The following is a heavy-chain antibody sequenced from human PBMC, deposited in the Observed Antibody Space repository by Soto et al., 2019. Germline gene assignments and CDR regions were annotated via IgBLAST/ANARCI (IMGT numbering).Heavy chain of an antibody. D-gene: IGHD6-19*01. V-gene: IGHV3-33*01. CDR2: IWYDGSNK. J-gene: IGHJ4*02. Sequence: QVQLVESGGGVVQPGRSLRLSCAASGFTFSSYGMHWVRQAPGKGLEWVAVIWYDGSNKYYADSVQGRFTISRDNSKNTLYLQMNSLRAEDTAVYYCARDRYSSAWYDLDYWGQGTLVTVSS. CDR1: GFTFSSYG. CDR3: ARDRYSSAWYDLDY.